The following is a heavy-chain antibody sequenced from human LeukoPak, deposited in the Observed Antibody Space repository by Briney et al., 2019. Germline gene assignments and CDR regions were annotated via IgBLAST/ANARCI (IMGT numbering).Heavy chain of an antibody. CDR1: GGSFSGYY. CDR2: INHSGST. CDR3: ARLGATKKYFDWFRLDY. J-gene: IGHJ4*02. D-gene: IGHD3-9*01. V-gene: IGHV4-34*01. Sequence: SETLSLTCAVYGGSFSGYYWSWIRQPPGKGLEWIGEINHSGSTNYNPSLKSRVTISVDTSKNQFSLKLSSVTAADTAVYYCARLGATKKYFDWFRLDYWGQGTLVTVSS.